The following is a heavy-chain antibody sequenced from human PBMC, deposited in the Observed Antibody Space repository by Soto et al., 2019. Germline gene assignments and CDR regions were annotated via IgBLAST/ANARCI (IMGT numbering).Heavy chain of an antibody. D-gene: IGHD3-3*01. J-gene: IGHJ4*02. CDR1: GFTYINYA. Sequence: WGSLRLSCVASGFTYINYAINFVRQAPDKWLEWVAYISASSSSIYYADSVKGRFTISRDNAKNSLYLQMNSLRDEDTAVYYCTRDFTWSEVYWGQGVQVTVSS. CDR3: TRDFTWSEVY. CDR2: ISASSSSI. V-gene: IGHV3-48*02.